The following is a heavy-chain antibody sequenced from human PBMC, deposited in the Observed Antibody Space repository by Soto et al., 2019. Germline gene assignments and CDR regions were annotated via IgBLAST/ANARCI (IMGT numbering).Heavy chain of an antibody. J-gene: IGHJ4*02. Sequence: EVQLLESGGGLVQPGGSLRLSCVASGFTFSNYAMSWVRKAPGKGLEWVSAISANGGTTYYIDSVKGRFTISRDNSKNTVYLQMNSLRAEDTAVYYCARDLIVGAMGGFDYWGQGTLVTVSS. V-gene: IGHV3-23*01. CDR1: GFTFSNYA. CDR3: ARDLIVGAMGGFDY. CDR2: ISANGGTT. D-gene: IGHD1-26*01.